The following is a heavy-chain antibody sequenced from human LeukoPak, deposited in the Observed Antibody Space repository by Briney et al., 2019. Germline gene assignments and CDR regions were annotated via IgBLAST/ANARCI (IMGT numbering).Heavy chain of an antibody. CDR3: ARGEREVHGSGTHY. D-gene: IGHD3-10*01. J-gene: IGHJ4*02. CDR1: GFTFSDYY. CDR2: ISSSSSYT. Sequence: GGSLRLSCAASGFTFSDYYMSWLRQAPGKGVEGVSYISSSSSYTNYADSVKGRLTISRDNAKNSLYLQMNSLRAEDTAVYYCARGEREVHGSGTHYWGQGTLVAVSS. V-gene: IGHV3-11*06.